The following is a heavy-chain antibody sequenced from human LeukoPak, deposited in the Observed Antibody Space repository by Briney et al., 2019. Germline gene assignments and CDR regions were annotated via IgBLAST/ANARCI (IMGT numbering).Heavy chain of an antibody. V-gene: IGHV1-24*01. CDR3: ATSTSDYGDYNDAFDI. Sequence: ASVTVSCKVSGYTLTELSMHWVRQAPGKGLEWMGGFDPEDGETIYAQKFQGRVTMTEDTSTDTAYMELSSLRSEDTAVYYCATSTSDYGDYNDAFDIWGQGTMVTVSS. CDR1: GYTLTELS. J-gene: IGHJ3*02. D-gene: IGHD4-17*01. CDR2: FDPEDGET.